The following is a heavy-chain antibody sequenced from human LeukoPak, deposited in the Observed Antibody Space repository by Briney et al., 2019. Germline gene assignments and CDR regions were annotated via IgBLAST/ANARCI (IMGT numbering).Heavy chain of an antibody. CDR3: ARDLRDGYNPDY. D-gene: IGHD5-24*01. CDR2: ISSSSSTI. V-gene: IGHV3-48*02. J-gene: IGHJ4*02. Sequence: GGSLRLSCAASGFXFSTNSISWVRQAPGKGLEWVSYISSSSSTIYYADSVKGRFTISRDNAKNSLYLQMNSLRDEDTAVYYCARDLRDGYNPDYWGQGTLVTVSS. CDR1: GFXFSTNS.